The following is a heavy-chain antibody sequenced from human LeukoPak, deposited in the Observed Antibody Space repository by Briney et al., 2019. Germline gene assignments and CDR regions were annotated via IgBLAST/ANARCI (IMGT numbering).Heavy chain of an antibody. V-gene: IGHV1-2*02. D-gene: IGHD3-22*01. CDR1: GYTFTGYY. CDR2: INPNNGGT. Sequence: GASVKVSCKASGYTFTGYYMHWVRQAPGQGLEWMGWINPNNGGTNYAQKFQGRVTMTRDTSISTAYMELSRLRSDDTAVYYCARDQSYYDSSGPNDYWGQGTLVTVSS. J-gene: IGHJ4*02. CDR3: ARDQSYYDSSGPNDY.